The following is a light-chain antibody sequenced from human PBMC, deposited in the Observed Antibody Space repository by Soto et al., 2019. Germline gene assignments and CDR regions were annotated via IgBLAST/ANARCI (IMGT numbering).Light chain of an antibody. CDR3: SSYAGSKNLVV. J-gene: IGLJ2*01. CDR2: EVS. Sequence: QSALTQPPSASGSPGQSVTISCTGTNSDVGGYNYVSWYQQHPGKAPKLMICEVSKRPSGVPDRFSGSKSGNTASLTVSGLQAEDEADYYCSSYAGSKNLVVFGGGTKLTVL. CDR1: NSDVGGYNY. V-gene: IGLV2-8*01.